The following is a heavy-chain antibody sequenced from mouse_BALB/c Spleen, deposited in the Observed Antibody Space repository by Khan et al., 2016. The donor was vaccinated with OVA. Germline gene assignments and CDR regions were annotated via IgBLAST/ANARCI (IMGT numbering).Heavy chain of an antibody. CDR2: INTYTGEP. Sequence: QIQLVQSGPELKKPGETVKISCKASGYTFRNFGLNWVKQAPGKGLEWMCWINTYTGEPTYADDFKRRFAFSLVTSASTAYLQINNLKNYDTATYFCARPPCFSYTLAYWGQGTSVTVAS. CDR3: ARPPCFSYTLAY. V-gene: IGHV9-3-1*01. CDR1: GYTFRNFG. J-gene: IGHJ4*01.